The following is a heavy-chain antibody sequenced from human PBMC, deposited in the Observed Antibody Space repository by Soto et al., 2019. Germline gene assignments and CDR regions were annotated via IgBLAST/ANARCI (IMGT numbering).Heavy chain of an antibody. CDR1: GYTFTSYA. CDR3: ARNLMDYDILTGYYMAHYFDY. J-gene: IGHJ4*02. D-gene: IGHD3-9*01. V-gene: IGHV1-3*01. CDR2: INAGNGNT. Sequence: ASVKVSCKASGYTFTSYAMHWVRQAPGQRLEWMGWINAGNGNTKYSQKFQGRVTITRDTSASTAYMELSSLRSEDTAVYYCARNLMDYDILTGYYMAHYFDYWGQGTLVTVSS.